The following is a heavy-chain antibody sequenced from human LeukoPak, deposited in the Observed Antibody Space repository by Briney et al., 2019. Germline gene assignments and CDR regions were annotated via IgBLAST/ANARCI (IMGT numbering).Heavy chain of an antibody. Sequence: GGSLRLSCAASGFTFSSYSMNWVRQAPGKGLEWVSSISSSSSYIYYADSVKGRFTISRDNAKNSLYLQMNSLRAEDTAVYYCASLVVVAATPYYYGMDVWGQGTRSPTP. J-gene: IGHJ6*02. CDR3: ASLVVVAATPYYYGMDV. CDR2: ISSSSSYI. CDR1: GFTFSSYS. D-gene: IGHD2-15*01. V-gene: IGHV3-21*01.